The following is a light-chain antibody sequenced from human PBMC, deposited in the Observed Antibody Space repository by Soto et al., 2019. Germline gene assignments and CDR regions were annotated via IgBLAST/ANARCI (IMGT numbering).Light chain of an antibody. V-gene: IGKV3-11*01. J-gene: IGKJ1*01. CDR2: DAS. CDR1: QSVRFY. Sequence: EIVLTQSPATLSLSPGERATLSCRASQSVRFYLAWYQQKPGQAPRLLIYDASNRATGVPARFSGSGSGTDFTLTISSLEPEDFAVYYCQQYNNWPLQTFGQGTKVEVQ. CDR3: QQYNNWPLQT.